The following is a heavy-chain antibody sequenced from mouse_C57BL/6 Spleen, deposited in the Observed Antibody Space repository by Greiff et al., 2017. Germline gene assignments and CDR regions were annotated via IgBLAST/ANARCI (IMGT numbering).Heavy chain of an antibody. Sequence: QVQLQQSGAELVRPGTSVKVSCKASGYAFTNYLIEWVKQRPGQGLEWIGVINPGSGGTNYNEKFKGKATLTADKSSSTAYMQLSSLTSEDSAVYCCARGYYGLDVWGTGTTVTVSS. J-gene: IGHJ1*03. D-gene: IGHD1-1*01. CDR3: ARGYYGLDV. CDR2: INPGSGGT. V-gene: IGHV1-54*01. CDR1: GYAFTNYL.